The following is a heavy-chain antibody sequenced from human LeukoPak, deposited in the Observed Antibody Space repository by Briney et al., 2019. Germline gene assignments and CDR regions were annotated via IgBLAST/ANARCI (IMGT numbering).Heavy chain of an antibody. V-gene: IGHV4-31*03. D-gene: IGHD2-15*01. CDR1: GGSTSSGGYY. CDR2: IYYSGST. CDR3: ARVDLRAAYFDY. J-gene: IGHJ4*02. Sequence: SETLSLTCTVSGGSTSSGGYYWSWIRQHPGKGLERIGYIYYSGSTGYNPSLESRVTMSVDTSKNQFSLKLSSVTAADTAVYYCARVDLRAAYFDYWGQGTLVTVSS.